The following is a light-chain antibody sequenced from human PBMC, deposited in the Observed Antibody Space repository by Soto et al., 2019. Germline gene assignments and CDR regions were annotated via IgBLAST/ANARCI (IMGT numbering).Light chain of an antibody. Sequence: EIVRTQSPATLSVSPGERATLSCRASQSISTSLAWYQQKPGQAPRLLIYDVSTRATCVPGRFSGGGSGTEFTLTISGLQSEDFAVYYCQQYNNWPPLTFGGGTKLEIK. CDR3: QQYNNWPPLT. J-gene: IGKJ4*01. V-gene: IGKV3-15*01. CDR1: QSISTS. CDR2: DVS.